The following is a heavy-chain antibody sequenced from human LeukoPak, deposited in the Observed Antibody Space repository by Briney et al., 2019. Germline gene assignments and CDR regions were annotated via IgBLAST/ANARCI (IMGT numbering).Heavy chain of an antibody. Sequence: KPSETLSLTCTVSGGSISKQYWTWVRQSAGKGLEWIGRIYGDGTITYNPSLRSRVTMSLDTSKNQFSLKLSSVTAADTAVYYCAREGAAPYYYYMDVWGKGTTVTISS. CDR1: GGSISKQY. V-gene: IGHV4-4*07. J-gene: IGHJ6*03. CDR2: IYGDGTI. CDR3: AREGAAPYYYYMDV. D-gene: IGHD1-26*01.